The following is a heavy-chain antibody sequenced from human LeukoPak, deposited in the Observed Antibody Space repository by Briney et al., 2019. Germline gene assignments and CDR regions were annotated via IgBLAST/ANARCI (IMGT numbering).Heavy chain of an antibody. CDR1: GGSISSNSYY. V-gene: IGHV4-39*07. CDR3: ARHDYGGNKIDY. Sequence: SETLSLTCAVSGGSISSNSYYWGWIRQPPGKGLEWIGSIYYSGSTYYNPSLKSRVTISVDTSKNQFSLKLSSVTAADTAVYYCARHDYGGNKIDYWGQGTLVTVSS. D-gene: IGHD4-23*01. CDR2: IYYSGST. J-gene: IGHJ4*02.